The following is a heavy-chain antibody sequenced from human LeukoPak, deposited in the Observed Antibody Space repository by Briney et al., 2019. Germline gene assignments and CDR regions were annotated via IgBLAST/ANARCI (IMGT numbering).Heavy chain of an antibody. D-gene: IGHD5-12*01. Sequence: SQTLSLTCTVSGGSISSSSYYWGWIRQPPGKGLEWIGSIYYSGSTYYNPSLKSRVTISVDTSKNQFSLKLSSVTAADTAVYYCARDPGSYSGYDNPGYWGQGTLVTVSS. J-gene: IGHJ4*02. V-gene: IGHV4-39*01. CDR1: GGSISSSSYY. CDR2: IYYSGST. CDR3: ARDPGSYSGYDNPGY.